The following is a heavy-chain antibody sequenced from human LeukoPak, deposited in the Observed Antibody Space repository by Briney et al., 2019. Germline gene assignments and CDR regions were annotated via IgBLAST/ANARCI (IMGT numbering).Heavy chain of an antibody. CDR3: TRPPYYYDSSGPFWY. CDR2: INTNTGNP. D-gene: IGHD3-22*01. CDR1: GGTFSSYA. V-gene: IGHV7-4-1*01. Sequence: GASVKVSCKASGGTFSSYAISWVRQAPGQGLEWMGWINTNTGNPTYAQGFTGRFVFSLDTSVSTAYLQIGSLKAEDTAVYYCTRPPYYYDSSGPFWYWGQGTLVTVSS. J-gene: IGHJ4*02.